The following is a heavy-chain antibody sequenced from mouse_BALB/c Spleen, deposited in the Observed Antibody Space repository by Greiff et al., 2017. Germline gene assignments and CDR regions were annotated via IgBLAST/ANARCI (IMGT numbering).Heavy chain of an antibody. V-gene: IGHV1-87*01. J-gene: IGHJ4*01. CDR3: ARWGGSAMDY. CDR1: GYTFTSYW. D-gene: IGHD1-1*01. Sequence: QVQLQQSGAELARPGASVKLSCKASGYTFTSYWMQWVKQRPGQGLEWIGAIYPGDGDTRYTQKFKGKATLTADKSSSTAYMQLSSLASEDSAVYYCARWGGSAMDYWGQGTSVTVSS. CDR2: IYPGDGDT.